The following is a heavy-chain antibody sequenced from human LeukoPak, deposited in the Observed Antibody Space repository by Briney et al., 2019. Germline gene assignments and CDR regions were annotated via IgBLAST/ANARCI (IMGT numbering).Heavy chain of an antibody. J-gene: IGHJ4*02. V-gene: IGHV3-9*01. CDR2: ISWNSGSI. CDR1: GFTFDDYA. Sequence: PGGSLRLSCAASGFTFDDYAMHWVRQAPGKGLEWVSGISWNSGSIGYADSVKGRFAISRDNAKNSLYLQMNSLRAEDTALYYCAKALDRRYSSGWYYFDYWGQGTLATVSS. CDR3: AKALDRRYSSGWYYFDY. D-gene: IGHD6-19*01.